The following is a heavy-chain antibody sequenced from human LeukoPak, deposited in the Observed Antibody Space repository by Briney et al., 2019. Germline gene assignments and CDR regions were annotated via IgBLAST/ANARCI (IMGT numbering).Heavy chain of an antibody. V-gene: IGHV1-18*01. J-gene: IGHJ5*01. CDR3: ARVESPSGYGYNWFDP. D-gene: IGHD5-12*01. CDR1: GYTFTSYG. Sequence: ASVKVSCKASGYTFTSYGISWVRQAPGQGLEWMGWISAYNGNTNYAPKLQGRVTMTTDTSTSTAYMELRSLRSDDTAVYYCARVESPSGYGYNWFDPWGQGTLVTVFS. CDR2: ISAYNGNT.